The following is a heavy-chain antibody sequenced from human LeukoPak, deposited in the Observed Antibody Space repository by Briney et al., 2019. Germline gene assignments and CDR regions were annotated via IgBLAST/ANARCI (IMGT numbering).Heavy chain of an antibody. CDR3: ARDFLNAIDI. V-gene: IGHV3-21*01. Sequence: GGSLRLSCAASGFTFSSSTMTWVRQSPGKGLEWVSSISGSSTYIYYADSVKGRFIISRDNAKNSLYLQMNSLRAEDTAVSYCARDFLNAIDIWGQGTMVTVSS. CDR2: ISGSSTYI. CDR1: GFTFSSST. D-gene: IGHD2/OR15-2a*01. J-gene: IGHJ3*02.